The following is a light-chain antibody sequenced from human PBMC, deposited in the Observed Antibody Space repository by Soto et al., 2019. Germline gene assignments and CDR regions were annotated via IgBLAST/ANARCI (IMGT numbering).Light chain of an antibody. J-gene: IGLJ2*01. Sequence: QSALTQPPSASGSPGQSVTISCTGTSSDVGGYNYVSWYQQHPGKAPKLMIYEVSKRPSGVPDRFSGSKSGNTASLTVSGLQAEDEADYYWSSYAGSNEMVFGGGTKLTVL. V-gene: IGLV2-8*01. CDR2: EVS. CDR3: SSYAGSNEMV. CDR1: SSDVGGYNY.